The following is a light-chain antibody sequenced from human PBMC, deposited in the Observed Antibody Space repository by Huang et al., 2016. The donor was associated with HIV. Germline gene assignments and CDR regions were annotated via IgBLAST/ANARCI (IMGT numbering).Light chain of an antibody. CDR2: GPS. J-gene: IGKJ4*01. Sequence: EIVLTQSPGTMSLSPGDRATLSCRASQMFSNNYLAWYRQKPGQAPRLLIYGPSSRAAGIPDRCRGSGSGTGFTLTISRLEHEDFAVYFCQQYGTLLTFGGGTKVEI. CDR3: QQYGTLLT. V-gene: IGKV3-20*01. CDR1: QMFSNNY.